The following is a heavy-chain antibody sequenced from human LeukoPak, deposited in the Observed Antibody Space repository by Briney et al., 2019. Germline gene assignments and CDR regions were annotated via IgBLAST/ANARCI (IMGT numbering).Heavy chain of an antibody. Sequence: ASVKVSCKASGYTFTGYYMHWVRQAPGQGLEWMGWINPNSGGTNYAQKFQGRVTMTRDTSISTAYMELSRLRSDDTAVYYCARVVRRAARPSYYYYYMDVWGKGTTVTVSS. J-gene: IGHJ6*03. CDR1: GYTFTGYY. V-gene: IGHV1-2*02. CDR2: INPNSGGT. CDR3: ARVVRRAARPSYYYYYMDV. D-gene: IGHD6-6*01.